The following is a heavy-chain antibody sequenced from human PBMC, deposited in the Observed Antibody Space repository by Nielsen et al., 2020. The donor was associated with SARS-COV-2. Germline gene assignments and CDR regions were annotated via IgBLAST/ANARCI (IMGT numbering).Heavy chain of an antibody. CDR1: GGSISSSPYY. V-gene: IGHV4-39*01. Sequence: SETLSLTCAVSGGSISSSPYYWVWIRQPPGKGLEWIGTIYYSGSTYYNPSLKSRLSIYVDTSKNQFSLKLSSVTAADTAVYYCARHMSSSWYSGFDYRGQGTLVTVSS. J-gene: IGHJ4*02. CDR3: ARHMSSSWYSGFDY. CDR2: IYYSGST. D-gene: IGHD6-13*01.